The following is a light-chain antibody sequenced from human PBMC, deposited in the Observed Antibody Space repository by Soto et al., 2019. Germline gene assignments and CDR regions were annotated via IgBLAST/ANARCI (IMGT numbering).Light chain of an antibody. V-gene: IGLV2-23*01. Sequence: QSALAQPASVSGSPGQSITISCTGTSSDVGSYNLVSWYQQHPGKAPTLIIYEGTKRPSGISYRFSGSKSGNTASLTISGLQAEDEANYYCCSYAGPYTLYVVGTGTKLTVL. CDR3: CSYAGPYTLYV. J-gene: IGLJ1*01. CDR1: SSDVGSYNL. CDR2: EGT.